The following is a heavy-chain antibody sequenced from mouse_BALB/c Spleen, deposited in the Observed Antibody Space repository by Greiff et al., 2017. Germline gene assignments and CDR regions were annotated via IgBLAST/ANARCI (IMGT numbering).Heavy chain of an antibody. CDR1: GFSLTSYG. CDR3: ARNNDYYGSSDYAMDY. V-gene: IGHV2-2*02. J-gene: IGHJ4*01. CDR2: IWSGGST. Sequence: VQLQESGPGLVQPSQSLSITCTVSGFSLTSYGVHWVRQSPGKGLEWLGVIWSGGSTDYNAAFISRLSISKDNSKSQVFFKMNSLQANDTAIYYCARNNDYYGSSDYAMDYWGQGTSVTVSS. D-gene: IGHD1-1*01.